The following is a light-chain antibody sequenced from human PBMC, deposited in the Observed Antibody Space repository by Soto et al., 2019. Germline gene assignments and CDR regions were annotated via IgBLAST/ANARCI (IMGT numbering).Light chain of an antibody. J-gene: IGKJ1*01. CDR3: QQRSNWPPP. CDR1: QSVSSY. V-gene: IGKV3-11*01. Sequence: EIVFTLSPGTLSLSPGERATLSCRASQSVSSYLAWYQQKPGQAPRLLIYDASTRATGIPARFSGSGSGTDFTLTITSLEPEDFAVYYCQQRSNWPPPFGQGTKVDIK. CDR2: DAS.